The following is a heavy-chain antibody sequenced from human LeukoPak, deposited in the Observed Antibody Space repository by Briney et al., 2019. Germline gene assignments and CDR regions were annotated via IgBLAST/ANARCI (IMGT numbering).Heavy chain of an antibody. CDR2: IYPGDSDT. D-gene: IGHD3-22*01. CDR3: ARQADDGSGYPSYYYDS. J-gene: IGHJ4*02. V-gene: IGHV5-51*01. CDR1: RYSFGNYW. Sequence: GESLKISCKASRYSFGNYWIGWVRQMPGKGLEWMGLIYPGDSDTRYGPSFEGQVTISADKSITTAYLQWSSLQASDTAMYYCARQADDGSGYPSYYYDSWGQGTLVTVSS.